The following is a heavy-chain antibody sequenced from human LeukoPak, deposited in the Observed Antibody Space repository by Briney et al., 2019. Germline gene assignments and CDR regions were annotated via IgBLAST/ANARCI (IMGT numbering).Heavy chain of an antibody. V-gene: IGHV4-39*01. J-gene: IGHJ3*02. CDR3: ARPGIAAAGTRSDAFDI. D-gene: IGHD6-13*01. CDR2: IYYSGST. Sequence: SETLSLTCTVSGGSISSYYWGWIRQPPGKGLEWIGSIYYSGSTYYNPSLKSRVTISVDTSKNQFSLKLSSVTAADTAVYYCARPGIAAAGTRSDAFDIWGQGTMVTVSS. CDR1: GGSISSYY.